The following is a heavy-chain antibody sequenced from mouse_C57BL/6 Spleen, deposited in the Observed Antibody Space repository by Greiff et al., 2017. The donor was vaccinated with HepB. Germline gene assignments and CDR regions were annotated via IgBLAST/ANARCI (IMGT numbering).Heavy chain of an antibody. CDR1: GFTFSDYG. CDR3: ARRDGYYERYYAMDY. J-gene: IGHJ4*01. CDR2: ISSGSSTI. D-gene: IGHD2-3*01. V-gene: IGHV5-17*01. Sequence: DVMLVESGGGLVKPGGSLKLSCAASGFTFSDYGMHWVRQAPEKGLEWVAYISSGSSTIYYADTVKGRFTISRDNAKNTLFLQMTSLMSEDTAMYYCARRDGYYERYYAMDYWGQGTSVTVSS.